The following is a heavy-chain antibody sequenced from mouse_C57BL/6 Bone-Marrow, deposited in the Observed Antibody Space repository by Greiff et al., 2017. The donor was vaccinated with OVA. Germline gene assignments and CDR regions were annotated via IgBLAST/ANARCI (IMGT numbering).Heavy chain of an antibody. V-gene: IGHV1-26*01. CDR2: INPNNGGT. CDR1: GYTFTDYY. CDR3: ASSDYCGISPFDY. D-gene: IGHD1-1*01. J-gene: IGHJ2*01. Sequence: EVQLQQSGPELVKPGASVKISCKASGYTFTDYYMNWVKQSHGKSLEWIGDINPNNGGTSYNQKFKGKATLTVDKSSSTAYMQLRSLTSQDSAVYDVASSDYCGISPFDYWGQGTTLTVSS.